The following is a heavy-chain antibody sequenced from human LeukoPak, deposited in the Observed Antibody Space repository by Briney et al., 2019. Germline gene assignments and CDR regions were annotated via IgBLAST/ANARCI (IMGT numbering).Heavy chain of an antibody. V-gene: IGHV3-21*01. CDR1: GFMLSDYN. D-gene: IGHD1-26*01. Sequence: PGGSLRLSCAASGFMLSDYNMNWVRQAPGKGLEGVSFIAISGTYITYADSVKGRFTISRDNAKNSLYLQMNSLRAEDTAVYYCARDLSATARAYDYWGQGTLVTVSS. CDR2: IAISGTYI. CDR3: ARDLSATARAYDY. J-gene: IGHJ4*02.